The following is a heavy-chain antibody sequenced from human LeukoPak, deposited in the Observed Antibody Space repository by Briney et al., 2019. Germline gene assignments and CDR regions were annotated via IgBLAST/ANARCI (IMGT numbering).Heavy chain of an antibody. CDR2: IWYDGSNK. V-gene: IGHV3-33*06. J-gene: IGHJ5*02. CDR1: GFTFSSYG. Sequence: GGSLGLSCAASGFTFSSYGMHWVRQAPGKGLEWVAVIWYDGSNKYYADSVKGRFTISRDNSKNTLYLQMNSLRAEDTAVYYCAKALYGDYNWFDPWGQGTLVTVSS. D-gene: IGHD4-17*01. CDR3: AKALYGDYNWFDP.